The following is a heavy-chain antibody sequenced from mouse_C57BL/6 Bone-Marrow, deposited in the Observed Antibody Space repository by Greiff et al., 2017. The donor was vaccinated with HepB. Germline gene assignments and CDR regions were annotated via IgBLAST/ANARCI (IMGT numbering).Heavy chain of an antibody. J-gene: IGHJ2*01. CDR2: INPYNGGT. V-gene: IGHV1-19*01. Sequence: EVQLLQSGPVLVKPGASVKMSCKASGYTFTDYYMNWVKQSHGKSLEWIGVINPYNGGTSYNQTFKGKATLTVNKSSSTAYMELNSLTSEDSAVYYCARGGGYYFDYWGQGTTLTVSS. CDR1: GYTFTDYY. D-gene: IGHD1-1*02. CDR3: ARGGGYYFDY.